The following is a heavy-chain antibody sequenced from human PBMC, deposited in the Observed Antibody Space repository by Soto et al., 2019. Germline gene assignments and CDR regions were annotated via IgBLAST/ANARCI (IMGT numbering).Heavy chain of an antibody. J-gene: IGHJ2*01. CDR2: IKNDGSGT. Sequence: GSLRLSCAASGFTFSGYWMHWVRQAPGKGLEWVSRIKNDGSGTMYADSVKGRLTISRDNAKNTLYLQMNSLRVEDTAVYYCARDPLWGTAMVLWYFDLWGRGTLVTVPS. D-gene: IGHD5-18*01. CDR1: GFTFSGYW. V-gene: IGHV3-74*03. CDR3: ARDPLWGTAMVLWYFDL.